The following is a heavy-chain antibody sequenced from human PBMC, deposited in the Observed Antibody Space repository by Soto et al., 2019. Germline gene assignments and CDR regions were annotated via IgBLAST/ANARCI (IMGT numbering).Heavy chain of an antibody. CDR2: IDWDNDK. V-gene: IGHV2-70*11. CDR3: ARGSGWTNNFDY. Sequence: SGPTLVNPTQTLTLTCTFSGFSLSTSGVGVGWIRQPPGKALEWLARIDWDNDKYYSTSLKTRLTISKDTSKKQVLLTMTNMDPVDTATYYCARGSGWTNNFDYWGQGTLVTVSS. D-gene: IGHD6-19*01. J-gene: IGHJ4*02. CDR1: GFSLSTSGVG.